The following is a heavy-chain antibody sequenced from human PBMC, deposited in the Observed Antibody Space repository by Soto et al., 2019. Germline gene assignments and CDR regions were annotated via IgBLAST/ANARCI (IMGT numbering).Heavy chain of an antibody. V-gene: IGHV3-23*01. D-gene: IGHD5-18*01. J-gene: IGHJ6*02. CDR3: ARSDGWIQLWFYYYYGMDV. Sequence: LRLSCAASGFTFSSYAMSWVRQAPGKGLEWVSAISGSGGSTYYADSVKGRFTISRDNSKNTLYLQMNSLRAEDTAVYYCARSDGWIQLWFYYYYGMDVWGQGTTVTVSS. CDR1: GFTFSSYA. CDR2: ISGSGGST.